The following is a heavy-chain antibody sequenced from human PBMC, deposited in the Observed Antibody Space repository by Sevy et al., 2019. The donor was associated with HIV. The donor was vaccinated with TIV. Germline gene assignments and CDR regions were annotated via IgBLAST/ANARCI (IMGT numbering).Heavy chain of an antibody. CDR3: ARDGGILEWLLSSLFEP. CDR1: GYTFTSYG. D-gene: IGHD3-3*01. V-gene: IGHV1-18*01. CDR2: ISAYNGNT. J-gene: IGHJ5*02. Sequence: ASVKVSCKASGYTFTSYGISWVRQAPGQGLEWMGWISAYNGNTNYAQKLQGRVTMTTDTSTSTAYMELRSLRSDDTAVYYCARDGGILEWLLSSLFEPWGQGTLVTVSS.